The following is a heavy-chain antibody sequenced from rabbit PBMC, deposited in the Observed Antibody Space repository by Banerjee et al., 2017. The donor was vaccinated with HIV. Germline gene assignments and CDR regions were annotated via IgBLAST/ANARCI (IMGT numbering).Heavy chain of an antibody. CDR1: GFSFSSSYD. Sequence: QSLEESGGDLVKPGASLTLTCTASGFSFSSSYDMCWVRQAPGKGLEWIACIYGGSGSTYYASWAKGRFTISKTSSTTVTLQMTSLTAADTATYFCVRGGAFMVVAGVRGYFNLWGQGTLVTVS. J-gene: IGHJ4*01. CDR3: VRGGAFMVVAGVRGYFNL. V-gene: IGHV1S40*01. CDR2: IYGGSGST. D-gene: IGHD4-1*01.